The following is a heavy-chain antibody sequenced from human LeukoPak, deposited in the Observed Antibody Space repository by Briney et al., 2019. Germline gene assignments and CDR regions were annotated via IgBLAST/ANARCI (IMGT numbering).Heavy chain of an antibody. Sequence: ASVKVSCKASRYTFGISWARQAPGQGLEWVGWISGYNGNTNYAQKLQGRVTMTTETSTNTAYMELRSLRYDDTAVYYCARDAREYYYYYMDVWGKGTTVTVS. CDR1: RYTFG. CDR3: ARDAREYYYYYMDV. CDR2: ISGYNGNT. V-gene: IGHV1-18*01. J-gene: IGHJ6*03.